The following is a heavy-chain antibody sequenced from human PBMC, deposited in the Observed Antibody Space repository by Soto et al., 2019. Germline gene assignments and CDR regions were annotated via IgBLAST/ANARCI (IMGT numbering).Heavy chain of an antibody. D-gene: IGHD3-22*01. Sequence: QVQLVQSGAEVKKPGASVKVSCKASGYTFTSYYMHWVQQAPGQGLEWMGIINPSGGSTSYAQRFQGKVTMTRDKSTSTVYMELSSLRSEDTDVYYCARVNADSSGYYYVFDYWGQGTLVTVSS. V-gene: IGHV1-46*01. CDR2: INPSGGST. CDR3: ARVNADSSGYYYVFDY. J-gene: IGHJ4*02. CDR1: GYTFTSYY.